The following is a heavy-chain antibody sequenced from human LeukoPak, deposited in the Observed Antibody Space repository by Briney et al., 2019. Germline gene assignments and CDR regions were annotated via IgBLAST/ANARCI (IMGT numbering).Heavy chain of an antibody. J-gene: IGHJ4*02. V-gene: IGHV4-30-2*01. Sequence: SETLSLTCTVSGGSISSGGYYWSWIRQPPGKGLEWIGYIYHSGSTYYNPSLKSRVTISVDRSKNQFSLKLSSVTAADTAVYYCASQQQPYYFDYWGRGILVTVSS. CDR2: IYHSGST. CDR1: GGSISSGGYY. CDR3: ASQQQPYYFDY. D-gene: IGHD6-13*01.